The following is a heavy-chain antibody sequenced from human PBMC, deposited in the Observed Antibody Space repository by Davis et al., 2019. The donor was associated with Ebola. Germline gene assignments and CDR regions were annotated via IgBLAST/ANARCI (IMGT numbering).Heavy chain of an antibody. J-gene: IGHJ4*02. D-gene: IGHD5-18*01. V-gene: IGHV3-21*01. Sequence: GGSLRLSCAASGFTFGSYWMSWVRQAPGKGLEWVSSITSSPYIYYADSVKGRFTISRDYAKNSLYLQMNSLRADDTAVYYCATLDTPMACWGQGTLVTVSS. CDR1: GFTFGSYW. CDR3: ATLDTPMAC. CDR2: ITSSPYI.